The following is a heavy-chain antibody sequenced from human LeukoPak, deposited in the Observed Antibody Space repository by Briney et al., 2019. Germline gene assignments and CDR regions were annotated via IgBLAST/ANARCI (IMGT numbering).Heavy chain of an antibody. CDR3: GNNPERGPDYDSRSHMDV. D-gene: IGHD3-3*01. V-gene: IGHV3-23*01. CDR1: GFTFSTYA. CDR2: ISGSGDTT. Sequence: GGSLRLSCTASGFTFSTYAMTWVRQPPGKGLEWVSAISGSGDTTKYADSVKGRFTISRDNSKNTLYLQMNNLRAEDTAVYYCGNNPERGPDYDSRSHMDVWGKGTTVIVSS. J-gene: IGHJ6*03.